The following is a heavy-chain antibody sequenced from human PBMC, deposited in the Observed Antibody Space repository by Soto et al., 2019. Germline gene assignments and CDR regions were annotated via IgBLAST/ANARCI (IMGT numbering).Heavy chain of an antibody. CDR3: ARDRESSDTGGMDV. CDR1: GGSISSSKW. J-gene: IGHJ6*02. CDR2: IYHGGSS. D-gene: IGHD3-22*01. Sequence: QVQLQESGPGLVKPSWTLSLTCAVSGGSISSSKWWSWVRQPPGKGLEWIGQIYHGGSSDYNPSPKGRVTISVDKSQNQLSLKLSSVTAADTAVYYCARDRESSDTGGMDVWGQGKTVTVSS. V-gene: IGHV4-4*02.